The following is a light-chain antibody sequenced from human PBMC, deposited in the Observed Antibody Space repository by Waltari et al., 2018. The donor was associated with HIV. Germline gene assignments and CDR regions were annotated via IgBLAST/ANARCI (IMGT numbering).Light chain of an antibody. CDR2: KDS. V-gene: IGLV3-25*03. CDR1: ALPKQY. CDR3: QSPDSGTYVV. J-gene: IGLJ2*01. Sequence: SYDLTQPPSVSVSPGQTARITCPGDALPKQYAFWYQQKPGQAPVLVIYKDSERPSGIPELFAGASSGTTVTLTISGVQAEDEADYYCQSPDSGTYVVFGGGTKLTVL.